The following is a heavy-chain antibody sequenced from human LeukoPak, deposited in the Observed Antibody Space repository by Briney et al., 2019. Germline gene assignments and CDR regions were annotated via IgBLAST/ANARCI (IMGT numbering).Heavy chain of an antibody. Sequence: SETLSLTCAVYGGSFSGYYWSWIRQPPGKGLEWIGEINHSGSTNYNPSLKSRVTISVDTSKNQFSLKLSSVSAADTAVYYCARTLRYFDWLLGPFDYWGQGTLVTVSS. J-gene: IGHJ4*02. V-gene: IGHV4-34*01. D-gene: IGHD3-9*01. CDR1: GGSFSGYY. CDR2: INHSGST. CDR3: ARTLRYFDWLLGPFDY.